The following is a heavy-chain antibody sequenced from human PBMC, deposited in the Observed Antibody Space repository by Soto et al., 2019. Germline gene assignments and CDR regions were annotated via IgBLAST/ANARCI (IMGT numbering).Heavy chain of an antibody. CDR1: GGSIRSYY. D-gene: IGHD6-25*01. Sequence: SETLSLTCTVSGGSIRSYYWGWIRQPPGKGLEWIGSIYYSGSTYYNPSLRSRVTISVDTSKNQFSLILSSVTSADTAVYYCARDQLSSGLYVWFDPWGQGTLVTVSS. V-gene: IGHV4-39*07. CDR3: ARDQLSSGLYVWFDP. CDR2: IYYSGST. J-gene: IGHJ5*02.